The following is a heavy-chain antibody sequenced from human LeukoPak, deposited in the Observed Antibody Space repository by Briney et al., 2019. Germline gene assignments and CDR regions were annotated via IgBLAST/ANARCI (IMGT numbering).Heavy chain of an antibody. CDR2: IGGSDGST. J-gene: IGHJ4*02. Sequence: GGSLRLSCAASGFTFINYALSWVRQAPGKGLEWVSSIGGSDGSTYYADSVRGRFTISRDNSKFTLYLQMNSLRAEDAAVYYCAKGGLVCSTTTCFDYWGQGTLVTVSS. CDR3: AKGGLVCSTTTCFDY. CDR1: GFTFINYA. D-gene: IGHD2-2*01. V-gene: IGHV3-23*01.